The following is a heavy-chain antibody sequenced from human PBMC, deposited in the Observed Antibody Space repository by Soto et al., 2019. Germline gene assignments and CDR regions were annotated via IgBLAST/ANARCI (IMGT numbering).Heavy chain of an antibody. J-gene: IGHJ6*02. V-gene: IGHV5-51*01. D-gene: IGHD2-21*02. CDR1: GYTFTGYF. CDR3: ARVSVGAYCAGDCTGLYGMDV. CDR2: IYPGDSDT. Sequence: GESLKISCKGSGYTFTGYFIAWMRQMPGRGLEWMGMIYPGDSDTRYSPSFQGQATISADKSINTAYVHWSSLRASDSAMYYCARVSVGAYCAGDCTGLYGMDVWGQGTTVTVSS.